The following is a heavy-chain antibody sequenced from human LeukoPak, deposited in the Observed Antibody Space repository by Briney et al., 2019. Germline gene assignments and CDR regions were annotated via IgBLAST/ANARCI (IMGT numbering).Heavy chain of an antibody. CDR1: GYTFTGYY. Sequence: ASVKVSCKASGYTFTGYYMHWVRQAPGQGLEWMGRINPNSGDTNYAQKFQGRVTMTRDTSISTAYMELSRLRSDDTAVYYCARVRILDAFDIWGQGTMVTVSS. D-gene: IGHD2/OR15-2a*01. CDR3: ARVRILDAFDI. J-gene: IGHJ3*02. CDR2: INPNSGDT. V-gene: IGHV1-2*02.